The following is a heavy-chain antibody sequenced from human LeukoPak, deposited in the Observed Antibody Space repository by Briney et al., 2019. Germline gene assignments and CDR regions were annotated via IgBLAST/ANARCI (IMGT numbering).Heavy chain of an antibody. D-gene: IGHD3-22*01. CDR1: GYTFTGYY. CDR2: INPNSGGT. V-gene: IGHV1-2*02. CDR3: ARDRGTYYYDSSGYYDY. J-gene: IGHJ4*02. Sequence: ASVKVSCKASGYTFTGYYMHWVRQAPGQGLEWMGWINPNSGGTNYAQKVQGRVTMTRDTSISTAYMELSRLRSDDTAVYYCARDRGTYYYDSSGYYDYWGQGTLVTVSA.